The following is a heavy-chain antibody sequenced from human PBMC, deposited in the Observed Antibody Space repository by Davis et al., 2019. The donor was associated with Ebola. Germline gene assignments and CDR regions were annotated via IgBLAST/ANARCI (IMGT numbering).Heavy chain of an antibody. CDR2: INPSGGST. CDR1: GYTFTSYY. V-gene: IGHV1-46*01. J-gene: IGHJ5*02. Sequence: ASVKVSCKASGYTFTSYYMHWVRQAPGQGLEWMGIINPSGGSTSYAPKFQGRVTMTRDTSTSTVYMELSSLRSEDTAVYYCARGRTYYDFWSDLGPWGQGTLVTVSS. D-gene: IGHD3-3*01. CDR3: ARGRTYYDFWSDLGP.